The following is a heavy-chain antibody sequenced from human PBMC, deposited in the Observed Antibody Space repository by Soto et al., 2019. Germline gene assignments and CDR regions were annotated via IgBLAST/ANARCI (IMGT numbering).Heavy chain of an antibody. Sequence: LQLPESGPGLVKPSETLSLTCTVSGGSINSSSYYWGWIRQPPGQGLEWVGGIYYSGSTYYNPALTSRVTISVDTSQNQFSLKLSSVTAADTAVYYCARHNMEGIAVAGTGSFDPWGQGTLVTVSS. J-gene: IGHJ5*02. D-gene: IGHD6-19*01. V-gene: IGHV4-39*01. CDR1: GGSINSSSYY. CDR3: ARHNMEGIAVAGTGSFDP. CDR2: IYYSGST.